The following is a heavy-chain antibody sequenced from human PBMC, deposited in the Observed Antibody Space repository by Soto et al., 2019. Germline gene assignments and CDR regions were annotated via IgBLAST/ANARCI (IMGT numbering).Heavy chain of an antibody. CDR2: MSHSGGT. CDR3: ARVERGTVTTVVDAFDI. CDR1: GGFVSSGSYY. J-gene: IGHJ3*02. D-gene: IGHD1-1*01. V-gene: IGHV4-34*01. Sequence: QVQLQQWGAGLLKPSETQSLTCAVYGGFVSSGSYYWSWIRQPPGKGLEWIGEMSHSGGTHFNPSLKSRVTISLDTSKNQFSLRMSSVTAADTALYYCARVERGTVTTVVDAFDIWGPGTMVTVSS.